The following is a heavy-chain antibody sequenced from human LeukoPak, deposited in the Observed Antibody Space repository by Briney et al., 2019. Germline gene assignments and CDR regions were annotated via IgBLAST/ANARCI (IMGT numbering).Heavy chain of an antibody. J-gene: IGHJ4*02. CDR2: TRNKANSYTT. Sequence: GGSLRLSCAASGFTFSDHYMDWVRQAPGKGLEWVGRTRNKANSYTTEYAASVKGRFAISRDDSKNSLYLQMNSLKTEDTAVYYCARARDYWGQGTLVTVSS. V-gene: IGHV3-72*01. CDR1: GFTFSDHY. CDR3: ARARDY.